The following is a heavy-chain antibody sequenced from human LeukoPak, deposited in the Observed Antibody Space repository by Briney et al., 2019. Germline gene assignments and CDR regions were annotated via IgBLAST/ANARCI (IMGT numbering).Heavy chain of an antibody. CDR1: GYSFTSFW. D-gene: IGHD3-22*01. CDR3: ARLRSSYSSGPLDF. V-gene: IGHV5-51*01. Sequence: GESLKISCKGFGYSFTSFWIGWVRQMSGKGLELMGIIYPDDSDTRYSPSFQGQVTISADKSISTAYLQWGSLKASDTAMYYCARLRSSYSSGPLDFWGQGTPVTVSS. CDR2: IYPDDSDT. J-gene: IGHJ4*02.